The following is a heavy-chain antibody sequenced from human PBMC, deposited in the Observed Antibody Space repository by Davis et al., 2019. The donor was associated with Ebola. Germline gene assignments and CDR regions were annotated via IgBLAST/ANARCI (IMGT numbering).Heavy chain of an antibody. V-gene: IGHV3-53*04. CDR3: ARWGHSSSWYYFDY. J-gene: IGHJ4*02. CDR2: IYSGGST. Sequence: PGGSLRLSCAASGFTVSSNYMSWVRQAPGKGLEWVSVIYSGGSTYYADSVKGRFTISRHNSKNTLYLQMNSLRAEDTAVYYCARWGHSSSWYYFDYWGQGTLVTVSS. D-gene: IGHD6-13*01. CDR1: GFTVSSNY.